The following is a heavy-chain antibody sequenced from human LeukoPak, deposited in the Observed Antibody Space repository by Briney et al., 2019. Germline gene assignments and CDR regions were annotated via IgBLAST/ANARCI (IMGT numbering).Heavy chain of an antibody. CDR2: IYYSGST. J-gene: IGHJ4*02. Sequence: SQTLSHTCTVSGGSISSGGYYWSWIRQHPGKGLEWIGYIYYSGSTYYNPSLKSRVTISVDTSKNQFSLKPSSVTAADTAVYYCARVDIAAAGTGQFDYWGQGTLVTVSS. D-gene: IGHD6-13*01. CDR3: ARVDIAAAGTGQFDY. CDR1: GGSISSGGYY. V-gene: IGHV4-31*03.